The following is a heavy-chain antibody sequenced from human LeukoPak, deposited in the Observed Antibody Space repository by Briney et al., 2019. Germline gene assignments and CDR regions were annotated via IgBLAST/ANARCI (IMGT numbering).Heavy chain of an antibody. CDR3: ARQPGGEYDYYYYGMDV. J-gene: IGHJ6*02. CDR1: GGSISSYY. D-gene: IGHD4-17*01. CDR2: IYYSGGT. Sequence: PSETLSLTCTVSGGSISSYYWSWIRQPPGKGLEWIGYIYYSGGTNYNPSLKSRVTISVDTPKNQFSLKLSSVTAADTAVYYCARQPGGEYDYYYYGMDVWGQGTTVTVSS. V-gene: IGHV4-59*01.